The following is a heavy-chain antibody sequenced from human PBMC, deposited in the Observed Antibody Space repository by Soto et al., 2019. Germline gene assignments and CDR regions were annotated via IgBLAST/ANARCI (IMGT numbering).Heavy chain of an antibody. CDR1: GSSMISYY. Sequence: PSETLSLTCTVSGSSMISYYWGWIRQSPGKGLEWIGDVNHSGCTNYQPSLKSRVTISVDTSKNQFSLKLSSVTAADTAVYYCATRITMVRGAYGPRGCWFDPWGQGTLVTVSS. V-gene: IGHV4-59*12. CDR2: VNHSGCT. J-gene: IGHJ5*02. D-gene: IGHD3-10*01. CDR3: ATRITMVRGAYGPRGCWFDP.